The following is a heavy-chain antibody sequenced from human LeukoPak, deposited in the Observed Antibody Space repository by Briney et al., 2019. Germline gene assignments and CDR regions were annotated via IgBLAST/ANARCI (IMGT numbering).Heavy chain of an antibody. CDR1: GYTFTSYY. CDR3: ARVPDYYDSSGYYYGGYGYFDY. CDR2: INPSGGST. J-gene: IGHJ4*02. Sequence: GASVKVSCKASGYTFTSYYMHWVRQAPGQGLEWMGIINPSGGSTSYAQKFQGRVTMTRDTSTSTVYMELSSLRSEDTAVYYCARVPDYYDSSGYYYGGYGYFDYWGQGTLVTVSS. D-gene: IGHD3-22*01. V-gene: IGHV1-46*01.